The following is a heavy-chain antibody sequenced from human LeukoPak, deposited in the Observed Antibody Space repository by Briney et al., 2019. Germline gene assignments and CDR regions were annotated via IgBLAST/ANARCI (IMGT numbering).Heavy chain of an antibody. J-gene: IGHJ6*02. CDR2: IYYSGST. CDR1: GGSLSSYY. Sequence: PSETLSLTCTVSGGSLSSYYWSWIRQPPGKGLEWIGYIYYSGSTNYNPSLKSRVTISVDTSKNQFSLKLSSVTAADTAVYYCARVSYTPYYYYGMDVWGQGTTVTVSS. CDR3: ARVSYTPYYYYGMDV. V-gene: IGHV4-59*01. D-gene: IGHD1-26*01.